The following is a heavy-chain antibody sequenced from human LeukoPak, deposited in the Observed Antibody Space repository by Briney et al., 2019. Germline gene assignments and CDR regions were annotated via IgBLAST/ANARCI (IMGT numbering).Heavy chain of an antibody. CDR3: ARLCGGDCYSLFDY. J-gene: IGHJ4*02. CDR2: IYYSGST. V-gene: IGHV4-39*01. CDR1: GGSISSSSYY. Sequence: PSETLSLTCTVSGGSISSSSYYWGWIRQPPGEGLEWIGSIYYSGSTYYNPSLKSRVTISVDTSKNQFSLKLSSVTAADTAVYYCARLCGGDCYSLFDYWGQGTLVTVSP. D-gene: IGHD2-21*01.